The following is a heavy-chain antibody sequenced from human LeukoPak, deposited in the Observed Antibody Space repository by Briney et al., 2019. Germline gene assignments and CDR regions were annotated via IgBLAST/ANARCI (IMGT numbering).Heavy chain of an antibody. Sequence: ASVNVSCKASGYTFTSYGISWVRQAPGQGLEWMGWISGYNGNTKYAQKVQGRVNITTDTSSRIAYMAMRSLRSADPAVYYCARVGSSGYMGFFHYWGQGTLVTVSS. CDR2: ISGYNGNT. V-gene: IGHV1-18*01. CDR3: ARVGSSGYMGFFHY. D-gene: IGHD3-22*01. J-gene: IGHJ4*02. CDR1: GYTFTSYG.